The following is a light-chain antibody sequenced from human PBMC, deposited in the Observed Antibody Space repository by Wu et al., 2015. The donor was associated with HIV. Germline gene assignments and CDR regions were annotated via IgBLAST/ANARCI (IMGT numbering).Light chain of an antibody. V-gene: IGKV3-20*01. Sequence: EIVLTQSPGTLSLSPGERATLSCRASENLASDYLAWFQQRPGQAPTLLIYGASYRATGVPDRFSASGSGADFSLTIRGLEPEDFAVYYCHQYNRWVFGPGTKVDI. CDR2: GAS. CDR1: ENLASDY. J-gene: IGKJ3*01. CDR3: HQYNRWV.